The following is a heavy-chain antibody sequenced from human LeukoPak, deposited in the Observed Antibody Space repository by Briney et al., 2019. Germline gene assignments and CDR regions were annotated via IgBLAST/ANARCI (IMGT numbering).Heavy chain of an antibody. CDR3: ARGVPPVGDAFDI. D-gene: IGHD6-6*01. V-gene: IGHV1-8*01. J-gene: IGHJ3*02. CDR1: GYTFTSYD. Sequence: ASVKVSCKASGYTFTSYDINWVRQATRQGLEWMGWMNPNSGNTGYAQKFQGRVTMTRNTSISTAYMELSSLRSEDTAVYYCARGVPPVGDAFDIWGQGTMVTVSS. CDR2: MNPNSGNT.